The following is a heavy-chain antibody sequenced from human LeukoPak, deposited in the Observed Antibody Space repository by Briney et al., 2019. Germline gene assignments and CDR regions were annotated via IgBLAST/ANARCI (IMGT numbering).Heavy chain of an antibody. D-gene: IGHD2/OR15-2a*01. CDR3: VRDAPNSRFDP. J-gene: IGHJ5*02. CDR1: GFTFSAYW. CDR2: INNDGSKT. V-gene: IGHV3-74*01. Sequence: PGGSLRLSCATSGFTFSAYWMHWVRQVPGKGLVWVSHINNDGSKTTYADSVKGRLTISRDNAKSTLNLQMNSLRVEDSAVYFCVRDAPNSRFDPWGQGTLVTVSS.